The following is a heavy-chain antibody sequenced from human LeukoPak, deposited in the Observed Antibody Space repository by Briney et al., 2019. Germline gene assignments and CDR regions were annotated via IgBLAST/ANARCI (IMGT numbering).Heavy chain of an antibody. CDR2: ISDYNGNT. D-gene: IGHD2-2*01. CDR1: GYTFTSYG. CDR3: ARDPHIVVVPAAMPEFDY. J-gene: IGHJ4*02. Sequence: ASVKVSCKASGYTFTSYGISWVRQAPGQGREWMGWISDYNGNTNYAQKLQGRVTMTTDTSTSTAYMELRSLRSDDTAVYYCARDPHIVVVPAAMPEFDYWGQGTLVTVSS. V-gene: IGHV1-18*04.